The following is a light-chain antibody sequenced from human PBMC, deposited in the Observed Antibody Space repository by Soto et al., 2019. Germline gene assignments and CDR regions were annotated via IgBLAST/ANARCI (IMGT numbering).Light chain of an antibody. V-gene: IGKV3-15*01. CDR3: QQCGDWPLT. CDR1: QSVGNN. J-gene: IGKJ4*01. Sequence: EIVVTQSPATLSVSPGERATLSCRASQSVGNNFAWYQQKPGQAPRLLIFATSTRATGVPARFSGSGSGTEFTLTIRSLQSEDFAVYYCQQCGDWPLTFGGGAKVEIE. CDR2: ATS.